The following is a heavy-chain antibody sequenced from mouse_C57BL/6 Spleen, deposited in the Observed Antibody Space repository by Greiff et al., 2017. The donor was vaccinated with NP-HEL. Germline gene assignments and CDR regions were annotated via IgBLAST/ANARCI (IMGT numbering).Heavy chain of an antibody. V-gene: IGHV1-39*01. CDR3: ARNYGSSYGYFDV. CDR1: GYSFTDYN. Sequence: EVQLQQSGPELVKPGASVKISCKASGYSFTDYNMNWVKQSNGKSLEWIGVINPNYGTNSYNQKFKGKATLTVDKSSSTAYMQLNSLTSDDSAFYYWARNYGSSYGYFDVWGTGTTVTVSS. D-gene: IGHD1-1*01. J-gene: IGHJ1*03. CDR2: INPNYGTN.